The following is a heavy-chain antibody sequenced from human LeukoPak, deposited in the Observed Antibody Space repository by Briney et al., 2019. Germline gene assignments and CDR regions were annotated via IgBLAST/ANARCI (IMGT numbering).Heavy chain of an antibody. V-gene: IGHV1-8*01. CDR3: ARGPPIELSGPYYFDY. D-gene: IGHD1-1*01. J-gene: IGHJ4*02. CDR1: GYTFTSYD. Sequence: GASVKVSCKASGYTFTSYDINWVRQATGQGLEWMGWMNPNSGNTGYAQKFQGRVTMTRNTSISTAYMELSSLRSEDTAVYYCARGPPIELSGPYYFDYWAREPWSPSPQ. CDR2: MNPNSGNT.